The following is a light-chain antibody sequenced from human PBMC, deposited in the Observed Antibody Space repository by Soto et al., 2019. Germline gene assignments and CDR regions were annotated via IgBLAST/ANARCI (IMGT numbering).Light chain of an antibody. Sequence: DIQMTQSPSTLSASVGDTVTITCRASQSIRKCLNWYQHKPGKAPKLLLYAASSSQSGVPPRFSGSGSGTHFTLTINSLQPEDFATYSCQQSCTTPWTFGHGTEVEI. CDR3: QQSCTTPWT. CDR2: AAS. J-gene: IGKJ1*01. CDR1: QSIRKC. V-gene: IGKV1-39*01.